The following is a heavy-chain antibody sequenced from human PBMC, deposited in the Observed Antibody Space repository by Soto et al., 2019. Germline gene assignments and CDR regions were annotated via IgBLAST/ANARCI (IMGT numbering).Heavy chain of an antibody. V-gene: IGHV2-5*02. Sequence: QITLKEPGPTLVNPTQPLTLTCTFSGFSLSTSGVGVGWIRQPPGKALEWLALIYWDDGKRYSPSLKSRLTITKDTSKNQVVLTMTNMDPVDTATYYCAHGLMVYAIPSYWYFDLWGRGTLVTVSS. CDR2: IYWDDGK. CDR3: AHGLMVYAIPSYWYFDL. D-gene: IGHD2-8*01. J-gene: IGHJ2*01. CDR1: GFSLSTSGVG.